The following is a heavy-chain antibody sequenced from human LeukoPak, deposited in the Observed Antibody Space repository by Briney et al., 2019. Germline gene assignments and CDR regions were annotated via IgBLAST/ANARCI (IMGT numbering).Heavy chain of an antibody. CDR3: ARAEHYYGSGSYYLDY. CDR2: INPSGGST. V-gene: IGHV1-46*01. CDR1: GYTFTSYY. D-gene: IGHD3-10*01. J-gene: IGHJ4*02. Sequence: ASVKVSCKASGYTFTSYYMHWVRQPPGQGLEWMGVINPSGGSTSNAQKFQGRVTMTRDTSTSTVYTELSSLRSEDTAVYYCARAEHYYGSGSYYLDYWGQGTLVTVSS.